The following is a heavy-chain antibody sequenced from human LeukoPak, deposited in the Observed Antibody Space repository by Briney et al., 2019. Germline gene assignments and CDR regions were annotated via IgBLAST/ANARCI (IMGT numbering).Heavy chain of an antibody. V-gene: IGHV4-39*07. CDR1: GGSISSSSYS. CDR3: ARGGDTYYYDSSGFGY. Sequence: SETLSLTCTVSGGSISSSSYSWGWIRQPPGKGLEWIGEINHSGSTNYNPSLKSRVTISVDTSKNQFSLKLSSVTAADTAVYYCARGGDTYYYDSSGFGYWGQGTLVTVSS. J-gene: IGHJ4*02. D-gene: IGHD3-22*01. CDR2: INHSGST.